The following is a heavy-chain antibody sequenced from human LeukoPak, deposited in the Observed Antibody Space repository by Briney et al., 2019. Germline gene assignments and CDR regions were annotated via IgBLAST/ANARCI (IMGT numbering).Heavy chain of an antibody. CDR2: INHSGST. CDR3: ARGASSGWLFDY. D-gene: IGHD6-19*01. CDR1: GGSISSYY. V-gene: IGHV4-34*01. Sequence: SETLSLTCTVSGGSISSYYWSWIRQPPGKGLEWIGEINHSGSTNYNPSLKSRVTISVDTSKNQFSLKLSSVTAADTAVYYCARGASSGWLFDYWGQGTLVTVSS. J-gene: IGHJ4*02.